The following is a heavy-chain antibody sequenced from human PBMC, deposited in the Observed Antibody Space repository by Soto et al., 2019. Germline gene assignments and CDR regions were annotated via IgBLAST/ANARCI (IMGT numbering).Heavy chain of an antibody. J-gene: IGHJ4*01. Sequence: ASVKVSCKASGYTFTNNYIHWVRQAPGQGLEWMAIINPGGSTATYAQKFQGRVTMTRDTSTSTVYMELSSLRSEDTAVYYCARDGGAMVRGVLVALLIDYWG. D-gene: IGHD3-10*01. CDR3: ARDGGAMVRGVLVALLIDY. V-gene: IGHV1-46*01. CDR2: INPGGSTA. CDR1: GYTFTNNY.